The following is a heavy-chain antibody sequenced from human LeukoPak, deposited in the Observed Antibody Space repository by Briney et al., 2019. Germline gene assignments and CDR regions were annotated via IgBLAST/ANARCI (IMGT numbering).Heavy chain of an antibody. CDR1: GFTFSSYA. CDR2: ISGSGGST. V-gene: IGHV3-23*01. Sequence: GGSLRLSCAASGFTFSSYAMSWVRQAPGKGLGWVSAISGSGGSTYYADSVKGRFTISRDNSKNTLYLQMNSLRAEDTAVYYCAKGNWNDESFDYWGQGTLVTVSS. D-gene: IGHD1-1*01. J-gene: IGHJ4*02. CDR3: AKGNWNDESFDY.